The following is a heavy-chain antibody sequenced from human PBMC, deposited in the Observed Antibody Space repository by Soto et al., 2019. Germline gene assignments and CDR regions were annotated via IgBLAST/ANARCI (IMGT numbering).Heavy chain of an antibody. CDR1: GGSFSSFY. CDR3: ARRPKRGVGDTRTDY. V-gene: IGHV4-34*01. Sequence: NPSETLSLPCAVYGGSFSSFYCSWIRQPPGKGLEWIGEINHSGITNYNPSLKSRVTLSVDTSKNQFSLKLSSVTAADTAVYYCARRPKRGVGDTRTDYWGQGNLVTVSS. D-gene: IGHD1-26*01. J-gene: IGHJ4*02. CDR2: INHSGIT.